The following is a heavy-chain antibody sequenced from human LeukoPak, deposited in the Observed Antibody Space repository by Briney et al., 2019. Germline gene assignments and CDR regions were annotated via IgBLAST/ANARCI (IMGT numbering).Heavy chain of an antibody. CDR3: ARGLLTTEWLLHYWFFDL. Sequence: GGSLRLSCAASGFTFGDYYMSWIRQAPGKGLEWVSYITSSGSVIYYADFVKGRFTISRDNAKDSLYLQMNGLRAEDTAVYYCARGLLTTEWLLHYWFFDLWGRGTLVTVSS. V-gene: IGHV3-11*04. D-gene: IGHD3-22*01. J-gene: IGHJ2*01. CDR2: ITSSGSVI. CDR1: GFTFGDYY.